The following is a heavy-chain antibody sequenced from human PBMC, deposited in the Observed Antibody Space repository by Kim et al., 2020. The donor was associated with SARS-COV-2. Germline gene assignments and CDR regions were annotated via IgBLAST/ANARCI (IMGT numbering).Heavy chain of an antibody. V-gene: IGHV1-18*01. CDR3: ARGIAARPIDY. Sequence: TNYAQKLQGRVTMTTDTSTSTAYMELRSLRSDDTAVYYCARGIAARPIDYWGQGTLVTVSS. D-gene: IGHD6-6*01. CDR2: T. J-gene: IGHJ4*02.